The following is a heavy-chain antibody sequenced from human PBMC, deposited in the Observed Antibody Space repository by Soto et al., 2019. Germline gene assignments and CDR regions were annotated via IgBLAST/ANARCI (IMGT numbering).Heavy chain of an antibody. CDR2: IEEDGSEK. Sequence: EVQLVESGGGLVQPGGSLRLSCAASGFTFSRYCMSWVRQAPGKGLEWVANIEEDGSEKYYVDAVKGRFTISRKNTKKSLYLQLNSLRAEDTAVYYWAREGMYHNYCYYGMDVWGQGTTVTVSS. D-gene: IGHD2-2*01. V-gene: IGHV3-7*04. CDR1: GFTFSRYC. J-gene: IGHJ6*02. CDR3: AREGMYHNYCYYGMDV.